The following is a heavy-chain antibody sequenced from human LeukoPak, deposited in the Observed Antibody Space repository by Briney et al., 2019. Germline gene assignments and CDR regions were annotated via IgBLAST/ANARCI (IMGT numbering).Heavy chain of an antibody. CDR1: GFTFSSYE. CDR3: ARSIVVVVSSFDY. CDR2: ISSSGSTI. V-gene: IGHV3-48*03. J-gene: IGHJ4*02. D-gene: IGHD2-15*01. Sequence: PGGSLRLSCAASGFTFSSYEMNWVRQAPGKGLEWVSYISSSGSTIYYADSVKGRFTISRDNARNSLYLQMNSLRAEDTAVYYCARSIVVVVSSFDYWGQGTLVTVSS.